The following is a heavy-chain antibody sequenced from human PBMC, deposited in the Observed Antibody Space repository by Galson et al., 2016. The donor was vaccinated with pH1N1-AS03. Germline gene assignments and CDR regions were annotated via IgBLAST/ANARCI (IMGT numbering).Heavy chain of an antibody. V-gene: IGHV1-3*04. D-gene: IGHD6-19*01. CDR2: LNTGTGDT. J-gene: IGHJ4*02. Sequence: SVKVSCKASGYSFISYAIRWVRRAPGQRPEWMGWLNTGTGDTIYSQKFQDRVTITRDTSASTAYMELSRLRSEDTAVYYCAKVGIEISSGWYGRFDFWGQGTLVTVSS. CDR1: GYSFISYA. CDR3: AKVGIEISSGWYGRFDF.